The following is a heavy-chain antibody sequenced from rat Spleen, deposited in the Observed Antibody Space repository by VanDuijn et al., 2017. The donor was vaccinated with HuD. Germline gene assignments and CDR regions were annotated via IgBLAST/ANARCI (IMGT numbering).Heavy chain of an antibody. CDR1: GFTFSNYG. J-gene: IGHJ2*01. CDR2: IDDEGSRT. CDR3: ARTLGGGFDY. V-gene: IGHV5-29*01. Sequence: EVQLVETGGGLVQPGRSLKLSCAASGFTFSNYGMAWVRQTPTKGLEWVATIDDEGSRTFYRDSVKGRFTISRDNAKSTQYLQMDSLRSEDTATYYCARTLGGGFDYWGQGVMVTVSS. D-gene: IGHD5-1*01.